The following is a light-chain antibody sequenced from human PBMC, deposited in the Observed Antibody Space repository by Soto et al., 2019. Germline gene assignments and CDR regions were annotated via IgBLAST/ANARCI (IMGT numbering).Light chain of an antibody. CDR3: MQGTSWPYT. CDR1: QSPVTSDGNTY. J-gene: IGKJ2*01. Sequence: DVVMTQSPLSLSVIPGQPASISCRSSQSPVTSDGNTYLNWFHQRPGQSPRHLIYKISNRDSGVPDRFIGSGSGTEFTLTISRVEAEDVGIYYCMQGTSWPYTFGQGTKLEI. CDR2: KIS. V-gene: IGKV2-30*01.